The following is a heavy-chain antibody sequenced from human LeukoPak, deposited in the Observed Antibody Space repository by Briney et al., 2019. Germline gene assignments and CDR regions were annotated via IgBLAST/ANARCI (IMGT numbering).Heavy chain of an antibody. J-gene: IGHJ4*02. Sequence: SETLSLTCGVSGMSLYGYFWSRIRQPPGKGLEWIGEISQSGSTNYNPSLKSRVTILLDTSKNQFSLKLSSVTAADTAMYYCASLYGSGFSFDYWGQGTLVTVSS. CDR1: GMSLYGYF. D-gene: IGHD3-10*01. CDR2: ISQSGST. V-gene: IGHV4-34*01. CDR3: ASLYGSGFSFDY.